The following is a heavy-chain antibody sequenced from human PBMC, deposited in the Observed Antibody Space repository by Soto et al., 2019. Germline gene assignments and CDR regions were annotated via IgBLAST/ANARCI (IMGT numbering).Heavy chain of an antibody. CDR3: ARVGHYGDFDY. V-gene: IGHV4-30-4*01. Sequence: QVQLQESGPGLVKPSQTLSLTCTVSGGSISSGDYYWSWIRQPPGKGLEWIGYIYYSGSTYYNPSLKSXXTXSXXTSKNQFSLKLSSVTAADTAVYYCARVGHYGDFDYWGQGTLVTVSS. J-gene: IGHJ4*02. CDR2: IYYSGST. D-gene: IGHD4-17*01. CDR1: GGSISSGDYY.